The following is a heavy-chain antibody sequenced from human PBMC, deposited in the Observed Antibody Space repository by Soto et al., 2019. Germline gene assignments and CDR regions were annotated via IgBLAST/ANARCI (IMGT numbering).Heavy chain of an antibody. Sequence: GGSLRLSCAASGFTFSSYSMNWVRQAPGKGLEWVSSISSSSSYIYYADSVKGRFTISRDNAKNSLYLQMNSLRAEDTAVYYCARAMVRGVIITPAGYGSYYMDVWGKGTTVTVSS. CDR3: ARAMVRGVIITPAGYGSYYMDV. J-gene: IGHJ6*03. CDR2: ISSSSSYI. D-gene: IGHD3-10*01. CDR1: GFTFSSYS. V-gene: IGHV3-21*01.